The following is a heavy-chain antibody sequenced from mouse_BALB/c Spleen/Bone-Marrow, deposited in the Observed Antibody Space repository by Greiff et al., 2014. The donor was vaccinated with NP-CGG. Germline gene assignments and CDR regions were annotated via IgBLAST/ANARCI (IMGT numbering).Heavy chain of an antibody. Sequence: EVKLEESGGALVQPGGSLKLSCATSGFSFSDYYMYWVRQTPEKRLEWVAYISDSGGSSYYPDTVKGRFTISRDNAKNTLYLQMSRLKSEDIAMYYCARLGDYSYFDYWGQGTTLTVSS. CDR2: ISDSGGSS. D-gene: IGHD1-1*01. J-gene: IGHJ2*01. CDR3: ARLGDYSYFDY. V-gene: IGHV5-12*02. CDR1: GFSFSDYY.